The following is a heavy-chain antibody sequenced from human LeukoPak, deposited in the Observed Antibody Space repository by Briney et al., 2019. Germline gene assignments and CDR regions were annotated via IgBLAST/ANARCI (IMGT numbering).Heavy chain of an antibody. J-gene: IGHJ4*02. D-gene: IGHD2-15*01. V-gene: IGHV4-34*01. CDR1: GGSFSGYY. CDR2: INHSGST. Sequence: PSETLSLTCAVYGGSFSGYYWSWIRQPPGKGLEWIGEINHSGSTNYNPSLKSRVTISVGTSKNQFSLKLSSVTAADTAVYYCASRPSVVVVAAYYFDYWGQGTLVTVSS. CDR3: ASRPSVVVVAAYYFDY.